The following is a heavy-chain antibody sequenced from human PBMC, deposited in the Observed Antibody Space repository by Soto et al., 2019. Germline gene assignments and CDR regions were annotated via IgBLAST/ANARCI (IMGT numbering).Heavy chain of an antibody. CDR2: VYYSGST. CDR1: GGSVSSSSYY. D-gene: IGHD2-15*01. J-gene: IGHJ4*02. Sequence: SETLSLTCTVSGGSVSSSSYYWGWVRQPPGKGLEWIGSVYYSGSTYYNPSLKSRVTISVDTSKNLFSLKLSSVTAADTAVYYCARSGSRYCSGGSCYSLYWGQGTLVTVSS. V-gene: IGHV4-39*07. CDR3: ARSGSRYCSGGSCYSLY.